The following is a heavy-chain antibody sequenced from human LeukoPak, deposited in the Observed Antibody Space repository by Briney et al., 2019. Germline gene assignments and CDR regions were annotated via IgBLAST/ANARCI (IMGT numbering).Heavy chain of an antibody. V-gene: IGHV4-59*08. Sequence: PSETLSLTCTVSGASISSYYWSWIRQPPGKGLEWIGDIYYSGSIKYNPSLKSRVTMSVDTSKNQLSLKLNSVTATDTAVYYCARHYGPWGQGTLVTVSS. D-gene: IGHD3-10*01. CDR3: ARHYGP. CDR1: GASISSYY. J-gene: IGHJ4*02. CDR2: IYYSGSI.